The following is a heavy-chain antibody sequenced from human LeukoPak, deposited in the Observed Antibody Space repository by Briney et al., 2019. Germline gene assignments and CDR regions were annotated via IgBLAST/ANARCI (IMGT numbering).Heavy chain of an antibody. V-gene: IGHV4-59*01. CDR2: IHYSGST. CDR1: GGSISSYC. Sequence: SETLSLTCTVSGGSISSYCWSWIRQPPGKGLEWIGYIHYSGSTNYNPSLKSRVTISIDTSKNQFSLKLSSVTAADTAVYYCARSSYYDMDVWGQGTTVTVSS. CDR3: ARSSYYDMDV. J-gene: IGHJ6*02.